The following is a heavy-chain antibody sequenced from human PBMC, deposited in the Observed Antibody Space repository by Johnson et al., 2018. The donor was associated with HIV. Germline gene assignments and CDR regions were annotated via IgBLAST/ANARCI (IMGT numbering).Heavy chain of an antibody. V-gene: IGHV3-64*01. CDR1: GFTLTNAW. D-gene: IGHD4-23*01. J-gene: IGHJ3*02. CDR3: ARAGYGGNTDAFDI. CDR2: ISSNGGST. Sequence: VQLVESGGGLVKPGGSLRLSCAASGFTLTNAWMTWVRQAPGKGLEYVSAISSNGGSTYYANSVKGRFTISRDNSKNTLYLQMGSLRAEDTAVYYCARAGYGGNTDAFDIWGQGTMVTVSS.